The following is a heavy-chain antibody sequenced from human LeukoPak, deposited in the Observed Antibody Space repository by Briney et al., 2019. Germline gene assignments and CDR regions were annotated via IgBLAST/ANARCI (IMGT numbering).Heavy chain of an antibody. CDR2: INSGGGKL. V-gene: IGHV3-23*01. CDR3: ARDSYDILTGYYIAQGNFDY. CDR1: GFTFSNYA. Sequence: GGSLRLSCSASGFTFSNYAMAWVRQTPRKGLDWVAGINSGGGKLRYADSVKGRFTVSRDSSNNTLYLQMNSLRAEDTAVYYCARDSYDILTGYYIAQGNFDYWGQGTLVTVSS. J-gene: IGHJ4*02. D-gene: IGHD3-9*01.